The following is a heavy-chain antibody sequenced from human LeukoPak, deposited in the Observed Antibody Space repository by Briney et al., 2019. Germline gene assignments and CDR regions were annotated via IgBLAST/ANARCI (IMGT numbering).Heavy chain of an antibody. CDR2: IIPILGIA. CDR1: GGTFSSYA. J-gene: IGHJ4*02. CDR3: AREGLNGGNSPY. V-gene: IGHV1-69*04. Sequence: GASVKVSCKASGGTFSSYAISWVRQAPGQGLEWMGRIIPILGIANYAQKFQGRVTITADKSTSTAYMELSSLRSEDTAVYYCAREGLNGGNSPYSGQGTLVTVSS. D-gene: IGHD4-23*01.